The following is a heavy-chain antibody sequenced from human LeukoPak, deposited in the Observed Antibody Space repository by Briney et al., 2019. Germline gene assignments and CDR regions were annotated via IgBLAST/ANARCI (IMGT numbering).Heavy chain of an antibody. Sequence: SETLSLTCAVYGGSFSGYYWSWIRQPPGKGLEWIGYIYYSGSTDYNPSLKSRVTISVDTSKNQFSLKLSSVTAADTAVYYCARVMLDYYYYMDAWSKGTTVTVSS. CDR3: ARVMLDYYYYMDA. D-gene: IGHD3-10*02. V-gene: IGHV4-59*01. J-gene: IGHJ6*03. CDR1: GGSFSGYY. CDR2: IYYSGST.